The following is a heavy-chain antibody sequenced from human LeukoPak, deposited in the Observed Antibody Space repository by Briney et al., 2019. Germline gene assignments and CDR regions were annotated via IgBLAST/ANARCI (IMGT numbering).Heavy chain of an antibody. CDR2: INPNSGGT. Sequence: ASVKVSCKASGYTFTGYYMHWVRQAPGQGLEWMGRINPNSGGTNYAQKFQGRVTMTRDTSISTAYMELSRLSSDDTAVYYCARVGGYSYGSVDYWGQGTLVTVSS. CDR3: ARVGGYSYGSVDY. CDR1: GYTFTGYY. V-gene: IGHV1-2*06. D-gene: IGHD5-18*01. J-gene: IGHJ4*02.